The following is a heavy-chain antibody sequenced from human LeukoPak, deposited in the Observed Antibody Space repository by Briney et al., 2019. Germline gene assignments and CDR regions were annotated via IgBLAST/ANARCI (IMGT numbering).Heavy chain of an antibody. CDR1: GGSISSCY. CDR2: NYPSGST. Sequence: SETLSLTCTVSGGSISSCYWSWIRQPAGEGLEWLSRNYPSGSTNYNPSLKSPVTMSVDTSNNQFSLKLSSVTAAYTAVYYCARHPFIRGSFDYWGQGTLVTVSS. CDR3: ARHPFIRGSFDY. D-gene: IGHD3-10*01. J-gene: IGHJ4*02. V-gene: IGHV4-4*07.